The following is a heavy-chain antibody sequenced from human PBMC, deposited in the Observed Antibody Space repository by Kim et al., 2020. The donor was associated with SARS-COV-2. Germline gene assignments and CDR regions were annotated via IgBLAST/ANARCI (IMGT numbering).Heavy chain of an antibody. CDR2: T. D-gene: IGHD5-18*01. CDR3: ARGIRLWSFDY. Sequence: TNYNPSLKSRVTISVDTSKNQFSLKLSSVTAADTAVYYCARGIRLWSFDYWGQGTLVTVSS. J-gene: IGHJ4*02. V-gene: IGHV4-34*01.